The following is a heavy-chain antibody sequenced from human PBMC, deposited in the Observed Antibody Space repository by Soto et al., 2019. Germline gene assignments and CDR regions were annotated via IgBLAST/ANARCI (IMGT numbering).Heavy chain of an antibody. CDR2: MYAGGDT. Sequence: GGSLRLSCGASGLSVSDNYMGWVRQAPGRGLEWVSVMYAGGDTHYADSVKGRFTISRDKSENTLYLQMNSLRDEDTGVYFCVSRIPSWVFDYWGLGTLVTVAS. V-gene: IGHV3-53*01. CDR3: VSRIPSWVFDY. J-gene: IGHJ4*01. D-gene: IGHD2-21*01. CDR1: GLSVSDNY.